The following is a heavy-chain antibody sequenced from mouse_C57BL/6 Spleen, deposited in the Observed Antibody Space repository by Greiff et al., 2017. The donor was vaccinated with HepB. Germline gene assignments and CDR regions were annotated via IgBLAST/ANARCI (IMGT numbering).Heavy chain of an antibody. CDR3: ARQRASITTVVADWYFDV. J-gene: IGHJ1*03. CDR1: GFTFSSYG. V-gene: IGHV5-6*01. D-gene: IGHD1-1*01. Sequence: EVKLVESGGDLVKPGGSLKLSCAASGFTFSSYGMSWVRQTPDKRLEWVATISSGGSYTYYPDSVKGRFTISRDNAKNTLYLQMSSLKSEDTAMYYCARQRASITTVVADWYFDVWGTGTTVTVSS. CDR2: ISSGGSYT.